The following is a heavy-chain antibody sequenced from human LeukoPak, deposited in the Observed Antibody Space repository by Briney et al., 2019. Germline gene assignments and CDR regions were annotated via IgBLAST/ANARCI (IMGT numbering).Heavy chain of an antibody. J-gene: IGHJ4*02. V-gene: IGHV3-48*03. CDR2: ISSSGSTI. CDR3: ARDTMVRGVDY. D-gene: IGHD3-10*01. Sequence: GGSLRLSCAASGFTFSSYEMNWVRQAPGKGLEWVSYISSSGSTIYYADSVKGRFTISRDNAKNSLYLQMNSLRAEGTAVYYCARDTMVRGVDYWGQGTLVTVSS. CDR1: GFTFSSYE.